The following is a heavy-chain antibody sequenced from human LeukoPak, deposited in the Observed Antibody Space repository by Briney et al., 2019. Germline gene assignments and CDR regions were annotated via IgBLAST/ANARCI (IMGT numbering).Heavy chain of an antibody. Sequence: ASVKVSCKASGYTFTGYYMHWVRQAPGQGLEWMGWINPNSGGTNYAQKFQGRVTMTRDTSISTAYMELSRLRSDDTAVYYCARRRNGGYNWFDSWGQGTLVTVSS. CDR2: INPNSGGT. CDR1: GYTFTGYY. D-gene: IGHD2-8*01. CDR3: ARRRNGGYNWFDS. J-gene: IGHJ5*01. V-gene: IGHV1-2*02.